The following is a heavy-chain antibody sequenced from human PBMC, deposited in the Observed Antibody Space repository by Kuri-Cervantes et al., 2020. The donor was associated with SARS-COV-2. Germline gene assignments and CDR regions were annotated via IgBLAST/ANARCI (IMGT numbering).Heavy chain of an antibody. CDR3: ASQVDTAMAFDY. J-gene: IGHJ4*02. V-gene: IGHV4-39*01. CDR2: IYYSGST. D-gene: IGHD5-18*01. CDR1: GGSISSSSYY. Sequence: SETLSLTCTVSGGSISSSSYYWGWIRQPPGKGLEWIGSIYYSGSTYYNPSLKSRVTISVDTSKNQFSLKLSSVTAADTAVYHCASQVDTAMAFDYWGQGTLVTVSS.